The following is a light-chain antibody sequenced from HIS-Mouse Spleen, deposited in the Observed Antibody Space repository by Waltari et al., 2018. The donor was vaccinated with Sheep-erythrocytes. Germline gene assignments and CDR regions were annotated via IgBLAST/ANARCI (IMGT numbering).Light chain of an antibody. CDR2: AAS. V-gene: IGKV1-8*01. J-gene: IGKJ2*01. CDR1: QGISSY. Sequence: AIRMTQSPSSLPASTGDRVTITCRASQGISSYLAWYQQKPGKAPKLLIYAASTLQNGVPSSFSGSGSGTDFTLTISCLKSEDFATYYCQQYYSYPYTFGQGTKLEIK. CDR3: QQYYSYPYT.